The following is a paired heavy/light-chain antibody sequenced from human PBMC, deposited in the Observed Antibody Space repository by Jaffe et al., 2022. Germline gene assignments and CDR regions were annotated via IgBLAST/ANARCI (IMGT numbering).Light chain of an antibody. Sequence: SYVLTQPPSVSVAPGQTARITCGENNIGSKSVHWYQQKPGQAPVLVVYDDSDRPSGIPERFSGSNSGNTATLTISRVEAGDEADYYCQVWDSSSDRSVFGGGTKVTVI. CDR1: NIGSKS. CDR3: QVWDSSSDRSV. J-gene: IGLJ3*02. V-gene: IGLV3-21*02. CDR2: DDS.
Heavy chain of an antibody. CDR3: AKDIRHTVSPVFGYFDY. Sequence: QVQLVESGGGVVQPGGSLRLSCAASAFTFSTYGMHWVRQAPGKGLEWVAFIRFDGSNKNYADSVKGRFTISRDNSKNTLYLQMNSLRPEDTAVYYCAKDIRHTVSPVFGYFDYWGQGTLVTVSS. CDR1: AFTFSTYG. D-gene: IGHD4-17*01. V-gene: IGHV3-30*02. CDR2: IRFDGSNK. J-gene: IGHJ4*02.